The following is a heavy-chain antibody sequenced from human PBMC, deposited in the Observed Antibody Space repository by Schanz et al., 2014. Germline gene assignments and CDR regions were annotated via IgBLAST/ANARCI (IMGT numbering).Heavy chain of an antibody. Sequence: QVQLVQSGPEVEKPGASVKVSCKTSGYTFTEYTMYWLRQAPGQRLEWMGWISTSNGNTNYIQKLQGRVTMTTDTSTSTAYMELRSLRSDDTAVYYCARVQDDILTGSEYYYGMDVWGQGTTVTVSS. CDR3: ARVQDDILTGSEYYYGMDV. D-gene: IGHD3-9*01. V-gene: IGHV1-3*04. CDR2: ISTSNGNT. CDR1: GYTFTEYT. J-gene: IGHJ6*02.